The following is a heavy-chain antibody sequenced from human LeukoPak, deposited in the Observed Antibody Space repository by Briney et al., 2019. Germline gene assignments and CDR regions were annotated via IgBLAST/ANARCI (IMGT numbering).Heavy chain of an antibody. CDR2: IYYSGST. D-gene: IGHD3-3*01. CDR1: GGSISSHY. Sequence: SETLSLTCTVSGGSISSHYWSWIRQPPGKGLEWIGYIYYSGSTNYNSSLKSRVTISVDMSKNQFSLKLSSVTAADTAVYYCARVHDFWSGYYPTNWFDPWGQGTLVTVSS. V-gene: IGHV4-59*11. J-gene: IGHJ5*02. CDR3: ARVHDFWSGYYPTNWFDP.